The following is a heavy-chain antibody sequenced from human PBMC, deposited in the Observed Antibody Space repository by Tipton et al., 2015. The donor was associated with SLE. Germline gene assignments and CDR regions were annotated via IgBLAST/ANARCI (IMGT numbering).Heavy chain of an antibody. CDR1: GGSFSGYY. CDR3: AIYKPRNDVFDV. V-gene: IGHV4-34*01. J-gene: IGHJ3*01. D-gene: IGHD5-24*01. CDR2: INHSGST. Sequence: TLSLTCAVYGGSFSGYYWNWIRQPPGKGLEWIGEINHSGSTDYNPSLKSRVTISVDRSKSQFSLELSSVTAADTAVYYCAIYKPRNDVFDVWGQGTMVTVSS.